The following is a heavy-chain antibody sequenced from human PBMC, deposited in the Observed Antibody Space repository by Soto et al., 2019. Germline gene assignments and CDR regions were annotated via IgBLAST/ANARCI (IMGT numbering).Heavy chain of an antibody. CDR3: ARASYCTSVSCIEDV. CDR2: IGRNDNT. D-gene: IGHD2-15*01. J-gene: IGHJ6*02. CDR1: GFTFSNYA. V-gene: IGHV3-23*01. Sequence: GGSLRLSCAAFGFTFSNYAMTWVRQAPGRGLEWVSSIGRNDNTNYADSVRGRFTISRDNSKSTLYLQLTSLRAEDTAVYYCARASYCTSVSCIEDVWGQGTPVTVSS.